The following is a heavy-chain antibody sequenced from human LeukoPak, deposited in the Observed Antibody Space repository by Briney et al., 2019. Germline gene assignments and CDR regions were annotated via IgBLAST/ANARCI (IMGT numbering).Heavy chain of an antibody. Sequence: SETLSLTCTVSGYSISSGYYWGWIRQPPGKGLEWIGSIYHSGSTYYNPSLKSRATISVDTSKNQFSLKLSSVTAADTAVYYCARQGYDFWSGYYSYWGQGTLVTVSS. CDR1: GYSISSGYY. J-gene: IGHJ4*02. CDR2: IYHSGST. V-gene: IGHV4-38-2*02. CDR3: ARQGYDFWSGYYSY. D-gene: IGHD3-3*01.